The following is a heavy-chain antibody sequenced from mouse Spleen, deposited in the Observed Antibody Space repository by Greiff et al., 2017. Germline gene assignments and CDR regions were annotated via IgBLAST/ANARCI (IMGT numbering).Heavy chain of an antibody. Sequence: VQLQQSGPELVKPGASVKISCKASGYSFTGYYMNWVKQSPEKSLEWIGEINPSTGGTTYNRKFKAKATLTVDKSSSTAYMQLKSLTSEDSAVYYCARDNSGWFAYWGQGTLVTVSA. V-gene: IGHV1-42*01. CDR1: GYSFTGYY. J-gene: IGHJ3*01. D-gene: IGHD1-3*01. CDR2: INPSTGGT. CDR3: ARDNSGWFAY.